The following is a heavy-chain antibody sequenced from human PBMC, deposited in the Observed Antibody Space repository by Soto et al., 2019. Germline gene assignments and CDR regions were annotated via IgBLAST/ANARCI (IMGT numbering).Heavy chain of an antibody. Sequence: ASVKVSGKASGYTFTSYDINWVRQATGQGLEWMGWMNPNSGNTGYAQKFQGRVTMTRNTSISTAYMELSSLRSEDTAVYYCARDISRHYDSSGYYFPDAFDIWGQGTMVTVSS. CDR1: GYTFTSYD. D-gene: IGHD3-22*01. CDR3: ARDISRHYDSSGYYFPDAFDI. J-gene: IGHJ3*02. V-gene: IGHV1-8*01. CDR2: MNPNSGNT.